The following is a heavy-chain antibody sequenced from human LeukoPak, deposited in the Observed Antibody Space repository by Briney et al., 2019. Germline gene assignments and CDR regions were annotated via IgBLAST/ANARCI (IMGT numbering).Heavy chain of an antibody. CDR3: ERGQWLTEQYFDY. V-gene: IGHV3-20*04. CDR2: VHYNEDKT. D-gene: IGHD3-22*01. CDR1: GFSFGDYA. J-gene: IGHJ4*02. Sequence: GGSLRLSCAASGFSFGDYAMNWVRQAPGKGLEWVAGVHYNEDKTSYADSVKGRFTISRDNSKNSLYLQINSLRVEDTALYFCERGQWLTEQYFDYWGQGSQVTVSS.